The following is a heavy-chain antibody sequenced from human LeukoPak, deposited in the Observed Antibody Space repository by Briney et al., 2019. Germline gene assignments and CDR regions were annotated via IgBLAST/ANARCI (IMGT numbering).Heavy chain of an antibody. Sequence: SETLSLTCTVSGGSISTDYWSWIRQPPGKGLDWIGYVSFGGGTNYNPSLKSRVITSADTSKNQFSLNLTSVTAADTAVYYCARALYSNLDVWGKGTAVTVSS. CDR3: ARALYSNLDV. CDR1: GGSISTDY. D-gene: IGHD2/OR15-2a*01. V-gene: IGHV4-59*01. CDR2: VSFGGGT. J-gene: IGHJ6*04.